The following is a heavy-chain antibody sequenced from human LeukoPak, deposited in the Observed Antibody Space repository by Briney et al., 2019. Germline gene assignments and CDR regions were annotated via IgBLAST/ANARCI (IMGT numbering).Heavy chain of an antibody. V-gene: IGHV4-59*01. Sequence: SETLSLTCTVSGGSISSYYWSWIRQPPGKGLEWIGYIYYSGSTNYNPSLKSRATISVDTSKNQFSLKLSSVTAADTAVYYCARGPRFDPWGQGTLVTVSS. J-gene: IGHJ5*02. CDR1: GGSISSYY. CDR2: IYYSGST. CDR3: ARGPRFDP.